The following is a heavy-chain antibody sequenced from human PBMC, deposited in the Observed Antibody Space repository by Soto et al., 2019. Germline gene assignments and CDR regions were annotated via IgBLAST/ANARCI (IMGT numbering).Heavy chain of an antibody. CDR2: ISSTSLTI. CDR3: ARDFRPDAAPYYFDC. D-gene: IGHD2-21*01. CDR1: GFSFSSHS. Sequence: EVQLVESGGGLVQPGGSLRLSCAASGFSFSSHSMNWVRQAPGRGLEWVSYISSTSLTIYYADSVKGRFTVSRDSAKNSLYLQMNSLRDEDTAVYYCARDFRPDAAPYYFDCWGQGTLVTVSS. V-gene: IGHV3-48*02. J-gene: IGHJ4*02.